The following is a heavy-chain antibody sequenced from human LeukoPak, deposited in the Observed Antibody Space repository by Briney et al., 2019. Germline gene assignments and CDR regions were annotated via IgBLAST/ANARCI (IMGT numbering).Heavy chain of an antibody. J-gene: IGHJ4*02. CDR2: MYYSGGT. V-gene: IGHV4-59*08. CDR3: ARLGSYGQIDY. D-gene: IGHD1-26*01. CDR1: GGSINSYY. Sequence: SEPVSLTCTVSGGSINSYYWSWIRQPPGKGLEWIGHMYYSGGTNYNPSLKSLVTISVDTSKNQFSLKLSSVTAADTAVYYCARLGSYGQIDYWGQGTL.